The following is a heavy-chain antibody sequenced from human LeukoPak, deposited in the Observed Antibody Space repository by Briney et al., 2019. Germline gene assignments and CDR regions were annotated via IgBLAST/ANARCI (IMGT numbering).Heavy chain of an antibody. D-gene: IGHD5-18*01. CDR2: INSDGSST. Sequence: PGGSLRLSCAASGFTFSSYWMHWVRHAPGKGLVWVSRINSDGSSTSYADSVKGRFTISRDNAKNTLYLQMNSLRAEDTAVYYCARGWDTAMDPDFDYWGQGTLVTVSS. V-gene: IGHV3-74*01. J-gene: IGHJ4*02. CDR1: GFTFSSYW. CDR3: ARGWDTAMDPDFDY.